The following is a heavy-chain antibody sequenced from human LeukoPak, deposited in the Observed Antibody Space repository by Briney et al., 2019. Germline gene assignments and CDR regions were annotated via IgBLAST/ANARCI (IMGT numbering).Heavy chain of an antibody. V-gene: IGHV3-30-3*01. Sequence: GRSLILSCAASAFTFSSYAMHWVRQAPGKGLEWVAVISYDGSNKYYADSVKGRFTISRDNSKNTLYLQKNSLRAEDTAVYYCARDSPYGDYVPYFDYWGQGTLVTVSS. CDR2: ISYDGSNK. D-gene: IGHD4-17*01. CDR3: ARDSPYGDYVPYFDY. J-gene: IGHJ4*02. CDR1: AFTFSSYA.